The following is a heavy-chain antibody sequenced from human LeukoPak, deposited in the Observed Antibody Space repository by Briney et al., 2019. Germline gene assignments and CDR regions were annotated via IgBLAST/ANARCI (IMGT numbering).Heavy chain of an antibody. CDR3: ARVHLPWVTTDY. V-gene: IGHV1-18*01. J-gene: IGHJ4*02. D-gene: IGHD2-21*02. Sequence: GASVKVPCKASGYTFTSYGISWVRQAPGQGLEWMGWISAYNGNTNYAQKLQGRVTMTTGTSTSTAYMELRSLRSDDTAVYYCARVHLPWVTTDYWGQGTLVTVSS. CDR2: ISAYNGNT. CDR1: GYTFTSYG.